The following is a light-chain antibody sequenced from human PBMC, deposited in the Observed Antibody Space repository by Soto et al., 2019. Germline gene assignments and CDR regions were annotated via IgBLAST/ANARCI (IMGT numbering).Light chain of an antibody. CDR1: SSDVGGYNY. J-gene: IGLJ1*01. Sequence: QSALTQPPSASGSPGQSVTISCTETSSDVGGYNYVSWYQQHPGKAPKLMIYEVSKRPSGVPDRFSGSKSGNTASLTVSGLQAEDEADYYCNSYAGSNVYVFGTGTKLTVL. CDR2: EVS. CDR3: NSYAGSNVYV. V-gene: IGLV2-8*01.